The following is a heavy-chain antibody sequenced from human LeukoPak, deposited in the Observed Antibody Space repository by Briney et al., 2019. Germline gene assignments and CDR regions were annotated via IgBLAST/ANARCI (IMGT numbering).Heavy chain of an antibody. CDR3: AIDRRPETIMDAVDV. D-gene: IGHD1-7*01. CDR2: IGGSGDTT. J-gene: IGHJ3*01. CDR1: GFTFSSYA. V-gene: IGHV3-23*01. Sequence: PGGSLRLSCGASGFTFSSYAMHWVRQTPGKGLQWVSVIGGSGDTTYYADFVKGRSTISRDNSRNTAYLQMNSLSAEDTAIYCFAIDRRPETIMDAVDVWGQGTMVTVYS.